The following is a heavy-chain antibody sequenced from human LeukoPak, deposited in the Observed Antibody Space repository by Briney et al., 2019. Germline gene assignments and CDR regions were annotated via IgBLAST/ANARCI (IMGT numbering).Heavy chain of an antibody. CDR3: ARHDWMGSGSYPRADY. D-gene: IGHD3-10*01. Sequence: SETLSLTCAVYGGSFSGYYWSWIRQPPGKGLEWIGEINHSGSTNYNPSLKSRVTISVDTSKNQFSLKLSSVTAADTAVYYCARHDWMGSGSYPRADYWGQGTLVTVSS. V-gene: IGHV4-34*01. CDR2: INHSGST. CDR1: GGSFSGYY. J-gene: IGHJ4*02.